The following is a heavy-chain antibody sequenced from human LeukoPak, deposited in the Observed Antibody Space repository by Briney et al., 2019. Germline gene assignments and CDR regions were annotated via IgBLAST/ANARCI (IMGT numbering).Heavy chain of an antibody. J-gene: IGHJ6*03. CDR3: ARDRTSSSWPYMDV. Sequence: GGSLRLSCAASGFTFSSYWMSWVRQAPGKGLEWVSVIYSGGSTYYADSVKGRFTISRDNSKNTLYLQMNSLRAEDTAVYYCARDRTSSSWPYMDVWGKGTTVTVSS. D-gene: IGHD6-6*01. V-gene: IGHV3-53*01. CDR2: IYSGGST. CDR1: GFTFSSYW.